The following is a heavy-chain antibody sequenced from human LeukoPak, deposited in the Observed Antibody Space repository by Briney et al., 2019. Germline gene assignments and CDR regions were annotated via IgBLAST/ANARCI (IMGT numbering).Heavy chain of an antibody. D-gene: IGHD6-13*01. CDR3: AKDLGVAAAGNYFDY. V-gene: IGHV3-23*01. CDR1: GFTFSSYW. Sequence: GGSLRLSCVASGFTFSSYWMYWVRQAPGKGLEWVSAISGSGGSTYYADSVKGRFTISRDNSKNTLYLQMNSLRAEDTTVYYCAKDLGVAAAGNYFDYWGQGTLVTVSS. CDR2: ISGSGGST. J-gene: IGHJ4*02.